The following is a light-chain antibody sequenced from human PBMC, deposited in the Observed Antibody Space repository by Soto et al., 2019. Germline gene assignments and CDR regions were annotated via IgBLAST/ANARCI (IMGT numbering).Light chain of an antibody. CDR3: QQIRGT. Sequence: DIQMTQSPSTLSASVGDRVTITCRASQSISSWLAWYQQKPGKAPKLLIYDASSLEGGVPSRFSGSGSGTVFTLTISSLQPDDFGTYYCQQIRGTVGQGNKVEFK. CDR2: DAS. J-gene: IGKJ1*01. CDR1: QSISSW. V-gene: IGKV1-5*01.